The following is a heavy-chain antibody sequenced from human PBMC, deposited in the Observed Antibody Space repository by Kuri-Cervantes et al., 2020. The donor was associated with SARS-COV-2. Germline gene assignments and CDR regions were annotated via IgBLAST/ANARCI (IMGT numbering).Heavy chain of an antibody. CDR2: IYYSGST. V-gene: IGHV4-61*01. CDR1: GGSVSSGSHY. J-gene: IGHJ4*02. Sequence: GSLRLSCIVSGGSVSSGSHYWGWIRRPPGKGLEWIGYIYYSGSTKYNPSLKSRVTMSVDTSKNQFSLKLNSVTPADTAVYYCARTLDYYGSGTYCFDYWGQGTLVTVSS. CDR3: ARTLDYYGSGTYCFDY. D-gene: IGHD3-10*01.